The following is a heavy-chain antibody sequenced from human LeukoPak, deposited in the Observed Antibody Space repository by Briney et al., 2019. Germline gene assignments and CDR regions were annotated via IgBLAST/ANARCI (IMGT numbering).Heavy chain of an antibody. CDR3: VRGAGPGTPFD. D-gene: IGHD1-1*01. CDR2: INYDARSR. V-gene: IGHV3-74*01. CDR1: GFTFSLSW. J-gene: IGHJ1*01. Sequence: GGSLRLSCAASGFTFSLSWMHWVRQAPGKGLEWVSSINYDARSRTYADSVKGRLTISRDNAGNTLFLQMNSLRVEDTAIYSCVRGAGPGTPFDWGQGILVTVSS.